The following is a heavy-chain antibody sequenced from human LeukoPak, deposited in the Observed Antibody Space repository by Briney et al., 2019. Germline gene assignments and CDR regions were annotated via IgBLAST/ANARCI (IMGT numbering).Heavy chain of an antibody. J-gene: IGHJ4*02. CDR2: FHSGDTT. CDR1: GFTVSSNY. CDR3: ARDRSMYSSGWASHFGY. D-gene: IGHD6-19*01. Sequence: GGSLRLSCTVSGFTVSSNYMSWVRQAPGKGLEWVSVFHSGDTTYYAESVKGRFTISRDTSKNTLYLQMNSLRAEDTAVYYCARDRSMYSSGWASHFGYWGQGTLVTVSS. V-gene: IGHV3-66*01.